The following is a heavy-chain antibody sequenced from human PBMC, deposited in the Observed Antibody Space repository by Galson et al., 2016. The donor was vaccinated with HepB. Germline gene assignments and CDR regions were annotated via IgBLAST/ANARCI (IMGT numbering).Heavy chain of an antibody. J-gene: IGHJ4*02. CDR2: INHSGST. V-gene: IGHV4-34*01. Sequence: ETLSLTCAVYGGSFSGYYWSWIRQPPGKGLEWIGEINHSGSTNYNPSLKSRVTISVDTSKNQFSLRLSSVTAADTAVYYCASVGEYCSSTSCSPPGNYWGQGTLVTVSS. CDR3: ASVGEYCSSTSCSPPGNY. CDR1: GGSFSGYY. D-gene: IGHD2-2*01.